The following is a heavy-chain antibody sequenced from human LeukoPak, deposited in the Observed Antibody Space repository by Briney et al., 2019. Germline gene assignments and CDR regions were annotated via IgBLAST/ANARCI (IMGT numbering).Heavy chain of an antibody. Sequence: GGSLRLSCAASGFTFSSYAMSWVRQAPGKGLEWVSAISGSGGSTYYADSVKGQFTISRDNSKNTLYLQMNSLRAEDTAVYYCAKDGWWRGGCSSTSCYPNDDQIAARPKYFDYWGQGTLVTVSS. CDR3: AKDGWWRGGCSSTSCYPNDDQIAARPKYFDY. CDR1: GFTFSSYA. J-gene: IGHJ4*02. D-gene: IGHD2-2*01. V-gene: IGHV3-23*01. CDR2: ISGSGGST.